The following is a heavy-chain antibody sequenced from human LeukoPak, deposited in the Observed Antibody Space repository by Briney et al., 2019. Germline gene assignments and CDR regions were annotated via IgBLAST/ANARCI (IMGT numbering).Heavy chain of an antibody. V-gene: IGHV3-30*18. D-gene: IGHD1-26*01. Sequence: GGSLRLSCAASGFTFSSYGMHWVRQAPGKGLEWVAVISYDGSNKYYADSVKGRFTISRDNSKNTLYLQMNSLRAEDTAVYYCAKDQGATTYYIDYWGQGTLVTVSS. CDR2: ISYDGSNK. J-gene: IGHJ4*02. CDR3: AKDQGATTYYIDY. CDR1: GFTFSSYG.